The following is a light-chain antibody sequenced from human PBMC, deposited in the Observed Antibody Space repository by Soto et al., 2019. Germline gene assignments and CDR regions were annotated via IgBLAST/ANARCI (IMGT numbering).Light chain of an antibody. CDR1: QSVSSN. CDR3: QQYNTFWT. V-gene: IGKV3-15*01. Sequence: EIVMTQSPATLSVSPGERATLSGRASQSVSSNLAWYQQKPGQAPRLLIYGASTRATGIPARFSGSGSGTEFTLTISSLQPDDFATYYCQQYNTFWTFGQGTK. J-gene: IGKJ1*01. CDR2: GAS.